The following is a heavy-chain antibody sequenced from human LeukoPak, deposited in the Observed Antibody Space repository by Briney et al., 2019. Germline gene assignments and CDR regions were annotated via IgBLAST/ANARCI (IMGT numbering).Heavy chain of an antibody. CDR2: IYPGDSDI. V-gene: IGHV5-51*01. J-gene: IGHJ3*02. CDR1: GYRFTDYW. Sequence: GESLKISCKGSGYRFTDYWIGWVRQMPGKGLEWMGIIYPGDSDIRYSPSFQGQVTISADKSIRTAYLQWSSLKASDTAMYYCARHTRGVDTAMVHGGIDIWGQGTKVTVSS. CDR3: ARHTRGVDTAMVHGGIDI. D-gene: IGHD5-18*01.